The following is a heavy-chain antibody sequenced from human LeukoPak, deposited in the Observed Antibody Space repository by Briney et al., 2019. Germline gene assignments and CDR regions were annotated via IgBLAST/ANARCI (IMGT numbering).Heavy chain of an antibody. V-gene: IGHV4-39*07. J-gene: IGHJ4*02. Sequence: SETLSLTCTVSGGSISSSSYYWGWIRQPPGKGLEWIGSIYYSGSTYYNPSLKSRVTISVDTSKNQFSLKLSSVTAADTAVYYCARVASSGYYLGYYFDYWGQGTLVTVSS. CDR2: IYYSGST. CDR3: ARVASSGYYLGYYFDY. CDR1: GGSISSSSYY. D-gene: IGHD3-22*01.